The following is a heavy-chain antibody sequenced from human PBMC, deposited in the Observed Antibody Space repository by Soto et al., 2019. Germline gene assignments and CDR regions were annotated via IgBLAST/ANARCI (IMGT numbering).Heavy chain of an antibody. CDR2: IYHSRST. CDR3: ATAPGPY. V-gene: IGHV4-30-2*01. Sequence: SETLSLTCTVSGGSINNNYYYWGWVRQPPGKGLEWIGYIYHSRSTYYNPSLKSRVTISVDRSKNQFSLKLSSVTAADTAVYYCATAPGPYWGQGTLVTVSS. J-gene: IGHJ4*02. CDR1: GGSINNNYYY.